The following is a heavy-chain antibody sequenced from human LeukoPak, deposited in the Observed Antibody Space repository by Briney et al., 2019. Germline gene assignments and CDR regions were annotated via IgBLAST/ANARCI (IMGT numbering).Heavy chain of an antibody. V-gene: IGHV3-23*01. CDR1: GFTFSNYA. J-gene: IGHJ4*02. Sequence: GGSLRLSCAASGFTFSNYAMTWVRQAPGKGLEWVSGISGSGDITYDADAVKGRFTISRDNSKNTLYLHMNSLRAEDTAVYYFATVAGLYHFDYWGQGTLVTVSS. CDR3: ATVAGLYHFDY. D-gene: IGHD2-2*02. CDR2: ISGSGDIT.